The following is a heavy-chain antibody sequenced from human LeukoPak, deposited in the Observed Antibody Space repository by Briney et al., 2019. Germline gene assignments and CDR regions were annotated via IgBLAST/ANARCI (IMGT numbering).Heavy chain of an antibody. CDR2: IYYSGST. CDR1: GGSISSSNYY. Sequence: SETLSLTCTVSGGSISSSNYYWGWIRQPPGKGLEWIGSIYYSGSTYYNPSLKSRVTISVDTSKNQFSLKLSSVTAADTAVYYCARQGDGYNFGYWGQGTLVTVSS. D-gene: IGHD5-24*01. J-gene: IGHJ4*02. V-gene: IGHV4-39*01. CDR3: ARQGDGYNFGY.